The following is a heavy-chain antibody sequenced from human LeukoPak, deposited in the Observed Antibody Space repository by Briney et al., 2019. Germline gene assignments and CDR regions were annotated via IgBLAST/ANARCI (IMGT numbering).Heavy chain of an antibody. CDR2: ISSSGSTI. V-gene: IGHV3-48*03. CDR3: ARGEIAAAGTGLSDY. J-gene: IGHJ4*02. Sequence: GGSLRLSCAASGFTFSSYEMNWVRQAPGKGLEWVSYISSSGSTIYYADSVKGRFTIFRDNAKNSLYLQMNSLRAEDTTVYYCARGEIAAAGTGLSDYWGQGTLVTVSS. CDR1: GFTFSSYE. D-gene: IGHD6-13*01.